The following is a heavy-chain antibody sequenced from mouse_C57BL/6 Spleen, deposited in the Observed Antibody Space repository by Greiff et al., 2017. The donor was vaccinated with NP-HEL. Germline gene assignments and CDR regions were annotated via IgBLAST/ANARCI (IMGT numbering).Heavy chain of an antibody. J-gene: IGHJ4*01. V-gene: IGHV1-19*01. Sequence: EVQLQQSGPVLVKPGASVKMSCKASGYTFTDYYMNWVKQSHGKSLEWIGVINPYNGGTSYNQKFKGKATLTVDKSSSTAYMELNSLTSEDSAVYYCARRDYDGYYAMDYWGQGTSVTVSS. CDR3: ARRDYDGYYAMDY. CDR2: INPYNGGT. CDR1: GYTFTDYY. D-gene: IGHD2-4*01.